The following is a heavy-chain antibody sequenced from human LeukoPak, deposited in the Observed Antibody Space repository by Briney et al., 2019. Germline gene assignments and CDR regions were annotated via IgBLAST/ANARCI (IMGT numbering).Heavy chain of an antibody. D-gene: IGHD1-26*01. CDR2: INQDGTEK. CDR1: GFTFSTYW. CDR3: SKGAPVGGTRHFDY. V-gene: IGHV3-7*03. J-gene: IGHJ4*02. Sequence: GGSLRLFCAASGFTFSTYWMTWVRQAPGQGLEWVANINQDGTEKYYVDAVKGRFTISRDNSKNTVYLQMNSLRVEDTAVYYCSKGAPVGGTRHFDYWGQGTLVTVSS.